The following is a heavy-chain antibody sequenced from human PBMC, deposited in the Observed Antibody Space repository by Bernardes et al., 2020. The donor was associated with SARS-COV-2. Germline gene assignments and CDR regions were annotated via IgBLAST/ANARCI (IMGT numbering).Heavy chain of an antibody. Sequence: SETLSLTCAVSDGSVSTGPYSWAWIRQPPGKGLEWIAYIYHNGRTFYNPSLQSRVTISRDMSLNQISLLMNSVGAADTAVYYCARGASWFDFWGPGIPVIVSS. CDR3: ARGASWFDF. CDR2: IYHNGRT. V-gene: IGHV4-30-2*01. J-gene: IGHJ5*01. CDR1: DGSVSTGPYS.